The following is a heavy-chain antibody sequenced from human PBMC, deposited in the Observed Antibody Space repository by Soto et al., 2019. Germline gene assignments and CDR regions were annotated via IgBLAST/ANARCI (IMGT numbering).Heavy chain of an antibody. Sequence: QVQLVESGGGVVQPGRSLRLSCAASGFTFSSYAMHWVRQAPGKGLEWVAVISYDGSNKYYANSVKGRFTISRDNSKNTLYLQMNSLRAEDTAVYYCARDRGDYWSPGTLVTVSS. CDR2: ISYDGSNK. J-gene: IGHJ4*02. V-gene: IGHV3-30-3*01. CDR3: ARDRGDY. CDR1: GFTFSSYA.